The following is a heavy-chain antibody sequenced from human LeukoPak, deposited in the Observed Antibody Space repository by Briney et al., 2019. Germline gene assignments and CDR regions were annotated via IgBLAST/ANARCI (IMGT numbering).Heavy chain of an antibody. J-gene: IGHJ4*02. CDR3: ARRRYCSSTSCPLDY. Sequence: GESLQISCKGSGYSFTSYWISWVRQLPGKGLEWMGRIDPSDSYTNYSPSFQGHVTISADKSISTAYLQWSSLKASDTAMYYCARRRYCSSTSCPLDYWGQGTLVTVSS. D-gene: IGHD2-2*01. CDR2: IDPSDSYT. CDR1: GYSFTSYW. V-gene: IGHV5-10-1*01.